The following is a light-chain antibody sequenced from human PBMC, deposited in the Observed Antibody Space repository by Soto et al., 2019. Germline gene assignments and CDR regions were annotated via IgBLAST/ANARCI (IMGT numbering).Light chain of an antibody. V-gene: IGKV2-28*01. CDR1: QSLLHSNGYNY. CDR3: MQALLPWP. J-gene: IGKJ1*01. Sequence: DIVMTQSPLSLPVTPGEPASISCRSSQSLLHSNGYNYLDWYLQKPGQSPQLLIYLGSNRASGVPDRFSGSGSGTDFTLKISRVEAEDVGVYYCMQALLPWPFGQGTKVEIK. CDR2: LGS.